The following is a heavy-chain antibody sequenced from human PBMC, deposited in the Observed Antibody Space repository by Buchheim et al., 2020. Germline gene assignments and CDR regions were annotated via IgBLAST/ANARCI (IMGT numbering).Heavy chain of an antibody. Sequence: QVQLQQWGAGLLKPSETLSLTCAVYGGSFSGYYWSWIRQPPGKGLEWIGKINHSGSTNYNPSLKSRVTISVDTSKNQFSLKLTSVTAADTAVYYCARAGSTSAKGYYNYMDVWGKGTT. D-gene: IGHD3-10*01. CDR3: ARAGSTSAKGYYNYMDV. CDR2: INHSGST. CDR1: GGSFSGYY. V-gene: IGHV4-34*01. J-gene: IGHJ6*03.